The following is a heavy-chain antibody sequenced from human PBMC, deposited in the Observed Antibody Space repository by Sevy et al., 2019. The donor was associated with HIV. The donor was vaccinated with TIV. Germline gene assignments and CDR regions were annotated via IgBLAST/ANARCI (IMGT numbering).Heavy chain of an antibody. D-gene: IGHD2-2*01. Sequence: GGSLRLSCAASGFTFSSYAMSWVRQAPGKGLEWVSAISGSGGSTYYADSVKGRFTISRDNSKNTLYLQMNSLRAEDTAVYYCAKAQDIVVVPAADNWFDPWGQGILVTVSS. CDR2: ISGSGGST. V-gene: IGHV3-23*01. J-gene: IGHJ5*02. CDR3: AKAQDIVVVPAADNWFDP. CDR1: GFTFSSYA.